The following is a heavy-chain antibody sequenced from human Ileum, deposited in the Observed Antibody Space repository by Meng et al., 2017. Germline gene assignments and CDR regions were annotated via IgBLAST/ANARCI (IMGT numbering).Heavy chain of an antibody. V-gene: IGHV3-7*01. CDR3: ARGGKMYGSY. J-gene: IGHJ4*02. CDR2: IKEDGSEK. Sequence: GGSLRLSCVASGFTFSTYWMSWVRQAPGKGLEWVARIKEDGSEKDYVDSVKGRFTISRDNAKNSLYLQLNSLRAEDTAVYYCARGGKMYGSYWGQGTRVTGYS. D-gene: IGHD1-26*01. CDR1: GFTFSTYW.